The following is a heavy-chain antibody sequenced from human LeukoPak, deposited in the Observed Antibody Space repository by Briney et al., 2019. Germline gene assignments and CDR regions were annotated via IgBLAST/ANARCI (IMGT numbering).Heavy chain of an antibody. CDR1: GFTFSTYS. CDR2: IKEDGSEK. V-gene: IGHV3-7*03. D-gene: IGHD6-13*01. Sequence: GGSLRLSCAASGFTFSTYSMTWVRQAPGQGLEWVASIKEDGSEKHYVDSVKGRFTISRDNGKNSLYLQMNSLRAEDTAVYYCARDSGWWRFDFWGQGTLVTVSS. CDR3: ARDSGWWRFDF. J-gene: IGHJ4*02.